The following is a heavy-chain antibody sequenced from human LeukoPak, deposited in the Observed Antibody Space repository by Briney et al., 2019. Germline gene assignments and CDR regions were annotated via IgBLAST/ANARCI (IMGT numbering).Heavy chain of an antibody. CDR2: ISSSSSYI. V-gene: IGHV3-21*01. CDR3: ARDSQIRFLEWLAMGWFDP. CDR1: GFTFSSYT. D-gene: IGHD3-3*01. J-gene: IGHJ5*02. Sequence: PGGSLRLSCAASGFTFSSYTMNWVRQAPGKGLEWVSSISSSSSYIYYADSVKGRFTISRDNAKNSLYLQMNSLRAEDTAVYYCARDSQIRFLEWLAMGWFDPWGQGTLVTVSS.